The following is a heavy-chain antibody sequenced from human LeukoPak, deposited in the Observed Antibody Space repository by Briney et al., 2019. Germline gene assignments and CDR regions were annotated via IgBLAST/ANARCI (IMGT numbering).Heavy chain of an antibody. CDR2: IYHSRST. J-gene: IGHJ4*02. D-gene: IGHD3-10*01. Sequence: SETLSLTCAVSGYSISSGYYWGWIRQPPGKGLEWIGSIYHSRSTYYNPSLKSRVTISVDTSKNQFSLKLSSVTAADTAVYYCARQESDFDYWGQGTLVTVPS. V-gene: IGHV4-38-2*01. CDR3: ARQESDFDY. CDR1: GYSISSGYY.